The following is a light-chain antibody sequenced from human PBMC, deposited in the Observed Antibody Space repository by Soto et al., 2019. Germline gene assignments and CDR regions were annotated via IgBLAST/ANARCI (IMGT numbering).Light chain of an antibody. J-gene: IGLJ1*01. CDR3: AAWDDSLNGHV. CDR2: SNN. V-gene: IGLV1-44*01. Sequence: QAVVTQPPSASGTPGQRVTISCSGSSSNIGSNTVNWYQQLPGTAPKLLIYSNNPRPSGVPDRFSGSKSGTSASLAISGLQSEYEADYYCAAWDDSLNGHVFGTGTKVTVL. CDR1: SSNIGSNT.